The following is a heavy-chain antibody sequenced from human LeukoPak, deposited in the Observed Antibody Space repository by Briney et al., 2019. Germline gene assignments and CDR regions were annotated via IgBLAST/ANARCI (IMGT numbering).Heavy chain of an antibody. CDR2: INHSGST. Sequence: SETLSLTCAVYGGSFSGYYWSWIRQPPGKGLEWIGEINHSGSTNYNPSLKSRVTISVDTSKNQFSLKLSSVTAADTAAYYCARGQLVPYYYDSSGYYTYYFDYWGQGTLVTVSS. J-gene: IGHJ4*02. D-gene: IGHD3-22*01. V-gene: IGHV4-34*01. CDR3: ARGQLVPYYYDSSGYYTYYFDY. CDR1: GGSFSGYY.